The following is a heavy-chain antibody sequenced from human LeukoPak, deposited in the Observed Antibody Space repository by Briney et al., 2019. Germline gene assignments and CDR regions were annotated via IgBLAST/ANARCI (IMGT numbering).Heavy chain of an antibody. CDR1: GFTLNIYE. Sequence: GGSLTLSCSASGFTLNIYEMMCPRHAPGKGLVGGSSIGTGAYSYSAVSVQGRFTISRGNAKGSLHLQMNSLPVKDTDIYSCARGTIGGSTASDYWGQGSMVTVSS. J-gene: IGHJ4*02. CDR3: ARGTIGGSTASDY. D-gene: IGHD2-15*01. V-gene: IGHV3-21*01. CDR2: IGTGAYS.